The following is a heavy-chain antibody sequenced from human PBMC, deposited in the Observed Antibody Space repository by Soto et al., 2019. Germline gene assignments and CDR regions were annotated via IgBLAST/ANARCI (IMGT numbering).Heavy chain of an antibody. V-gene: IGHV1-69*01. CDR2: IIPIFGTA. D-gene: IGHD3-3*01. J-gene: IGHJ5*02. CDR3: ARESYGYDFWSGYHPGWFDP. CDR1: GFTFSSYA. Sequence: QVQLVQSGAGVKKPGSSVKVSCKASGFTFSSYAISWVRQAPGQGLEWMGGIIPIFGTANYAQKVQGRVTITADESTSTAYMELRSLRSEDTAVYYCARESYGYDFWSGYHPGWFDPWGQGTLVTVSS.